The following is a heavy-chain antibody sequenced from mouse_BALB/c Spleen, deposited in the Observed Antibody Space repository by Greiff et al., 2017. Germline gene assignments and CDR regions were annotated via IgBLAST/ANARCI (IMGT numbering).Heavy chain of an antibody. V-gene: IGHV1-12*01. J-gene: IGHJ3*01. CDR2: IYPGNGDT. Sequence: QVQLQQPGAELVKPGASVKMSCKASGYTFTSYNMHWVKQTPGQGLEWIGAIYPGNGDTSYNQKFKGKATLTADKSSSTAYMQLSSLTSEDSAVYYCARRGIYYDYEGGFAYWGQGTLVTVSA. CDR1: GYTFTSYN. CDR3: ARRGIYYDYEGGFAY. D-gene: IGHD2-4*01.